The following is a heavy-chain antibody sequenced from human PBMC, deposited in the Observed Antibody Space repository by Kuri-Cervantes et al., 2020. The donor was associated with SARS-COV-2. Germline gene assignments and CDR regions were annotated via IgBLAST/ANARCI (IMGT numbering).Heavy chain of an antibody. J-gene: IGHJ4*02. D-gene: IGHD5-18*01. V-gene: IGHV4-39*07. Sequence: ESLKISCTVSGGSISSSSYYWGWIRQPPGKGLEWIGSIHYSGNTFSNPSLKSRVTISVDTSNNQLSLQLTSVTPADTAVYYCARYNYGYWFDYWGQGTLVTVSS. CDR1: GGSISSSSYY. CDR3: ARYNYGYWFDY. CDR2: IHYSGNT.